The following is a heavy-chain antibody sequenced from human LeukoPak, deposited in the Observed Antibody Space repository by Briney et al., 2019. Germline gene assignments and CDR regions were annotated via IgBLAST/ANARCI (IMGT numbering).Heavy chain of an antibody. V-gene: IGHV1-2*02. Sequence: ASVKVSCKASGYTFSDFYIHWVRQAPGQGLEYVGWITPKSGDTYSPQRFQGRVTMTRDASFSTAYMELGSLRSDDTAVYFCARVRLADERAWAYWGQGTLVTVSS. CDR2: ITPKSGDT. D-gene: IGHD3-3*02. CDR3: ARVRLADERAWAY. J-gene: IGHJ4*02. CDR1: GYTFSDFY.